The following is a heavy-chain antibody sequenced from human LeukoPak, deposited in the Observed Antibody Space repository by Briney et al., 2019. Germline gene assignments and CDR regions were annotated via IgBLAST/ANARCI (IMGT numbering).Heavy chain of an antibody. CDR1: GYTCTKYD. J-gene: IGHJ4*02. CDR2: ISPYIGNT. V-gene: IGHV1-18*01. D-gene: IGHD3-3*02. CDR3: ARFTPRLSREKFDY. Sequence: GASVKVSCKASGYTCTKYDIHWVRQAPGQRLEWMGWISPYIGNTYYSQKLQGRVTMTTDTSTTTAYMELRSLRSDDTGVYYCARFTPRLSREKFDYWGQGTLVTVSS.